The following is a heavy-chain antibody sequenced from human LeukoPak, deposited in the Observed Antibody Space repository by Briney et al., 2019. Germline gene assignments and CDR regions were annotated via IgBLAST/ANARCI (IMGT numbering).Heavy chain of an antibody. Sequence: SETLTLTCTVCGGSISTYNFNWVRQPPGKGLEWIGYIYYSGSTNYNPSLKSRVTISVDTSKNQLYLKLSSVTAADTAVYYCARCVATIAKYYYVLAVWGQGTTVTVS. CDR3: ARCVATIAKYYYVLAV. CDR2: IYYSGST. J-gene: IGHJ6*02. V-gene: IGHV4-59*01. D-gene: IGHD5-12*01. CDR1: GGSISTYN.